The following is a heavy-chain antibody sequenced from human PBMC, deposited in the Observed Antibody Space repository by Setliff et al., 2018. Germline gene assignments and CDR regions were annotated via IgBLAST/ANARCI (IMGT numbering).Heavy chain of an antibody. J-gene: IGHJ2*01. Sequence: SVKVSCKVSGGTFRTYEINWVRQAPGQGFEWMGRIIPMFEKTNYAQKFQGRVTITADESTTTTYVELSSLRSDDTAVYYCATIYGYNSLAWYSDLWGRGTLVTVSS. CDR2: IIPMFEKT. CDR3: ATIYGYNSLAWYSDL. V-gene: IGHV1-69*13. CDR1: GGTFRTYE. D-gene: IGHD5-18*01.